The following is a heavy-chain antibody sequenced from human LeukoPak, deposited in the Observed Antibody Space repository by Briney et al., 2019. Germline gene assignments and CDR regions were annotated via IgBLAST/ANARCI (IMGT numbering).Heavy chain of an antibody. D-gene: IGHD5-12*01. CDR3: ARDPYSGYGNFDY. Sequence: ASVKVSCKASGYTFTGYYMHWVRQAPGQGLEWMGWINPNSGGTNYAQKFQGRVTMTRDTSISTAYMELGRLRSDDTAVYYCARDPYSGYGNFDYWGQGTLVTVSS. V-gene: IGHV1-2*02. J-gene: IGHJ4*02. CDR2: INPNSGGT. CDR1: GYTFTGYY.